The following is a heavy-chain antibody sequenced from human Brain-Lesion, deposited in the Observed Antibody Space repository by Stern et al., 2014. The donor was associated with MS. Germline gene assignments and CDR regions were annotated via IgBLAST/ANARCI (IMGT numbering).Heavy chain of an antibody. CDR1: GYIFTGYY. Sequence: VQLVESGAEVKKPGASVKVSCKTSGYIFTGYYIHWVRQAPGQGLEWMAWINPNTGGTKYAQKFQGRVTMSSDTSISTAYVELSSLTSDDTAVYYCARDQRGITIFGVVTDYYYLGMDVWGQGTMVTVSS. J-gene: IGHJ6*02. CDR3: ARDQRGITIFGVVTDYYYLGMDV. V-gene: IGHV1-2*02. CDR2: INPNTGGT. D-gene: IGHD3-3*01.